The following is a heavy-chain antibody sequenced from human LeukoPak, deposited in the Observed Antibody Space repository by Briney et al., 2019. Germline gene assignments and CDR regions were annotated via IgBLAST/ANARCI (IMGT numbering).Heavy chain of an antibody. CDR2: INQDGSEK. CDR1: GFTLCCHW. J-gene: IGHJ6*03. D-gene: IGHD3-22*01. V-gene: IGHV3-7*01. CDR3: ARDRDLHDSSAYYYYYYMDV. Sequence: GGSLRHSCGASGFTLCCHWMSWVRQAPGKVLERVANINQDGSEKYYVNSMKGRLTISRDNAKNSLYPQMNSLRAEDTAVYYCARDRDLHDSSAYYYYYYMDVWGKGTTVTASS.